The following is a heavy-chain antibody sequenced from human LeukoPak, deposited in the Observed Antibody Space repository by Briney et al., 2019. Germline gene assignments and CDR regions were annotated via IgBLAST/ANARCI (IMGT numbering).Heavy chain of an antibody. Sequence: SETLSLTCSVSGGSIRSSSYYWGWIRQPPGKGLEWIGSIYYSGSTYYNSSLKSRVTISVDTSKNQFSLKLSSVTAADTAVYYCARVRYSSSWVDYWGQGTLVTVSS. V-gene: IGHV4-39*07. D-gene: IGHD6-13*01. J-gene: IGHJ4*02. CDR3: ARVRYSSSWVDY. CDR2: IYYSGST. CDR1: GGSIRSSSYY.